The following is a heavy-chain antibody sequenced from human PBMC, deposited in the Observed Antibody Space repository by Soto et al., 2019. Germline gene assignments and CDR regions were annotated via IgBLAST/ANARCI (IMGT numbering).Heavy chain of an antibody. Sequence: GGSLRLSCAASGFTFSSYGMHWVRQAPGKGLEWVAVIWYDGSNKYYADSVKGRFTISRDNSKNTLYLQMNSLRAEDTAVYYCARDSMRLGYNFDYWGQGTLVTVSS. CDR1: GFTFSSYG. CDR3: ARDSMRLGYNFDY. V-gene: IGHV3-33*01. CDR2: IWYDGSNK. J-gene: IGHJ4*02. D-gene: IGHD5-12*01.